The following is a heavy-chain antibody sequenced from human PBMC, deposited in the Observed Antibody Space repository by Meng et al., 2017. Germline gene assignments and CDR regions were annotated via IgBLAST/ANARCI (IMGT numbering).Heavy chain of an antibody. CDR1: GFTFSSYA. Sequence: GESLKISCAASGFTFSSYAMHWVRQAPGKGLEWVAVISYDGSNKYYADSVKGRSTISRDNSKNTLYLQMNSLRAEDTAVYYCAKSNSSGWYQYFDYWGQGTLVTVSS. CDR2: ISYDGSNK. V-gene: IGHV3-30*07. CDR3: AKSNSSGWYQYFDY. J-gene: IGHJ4*02. D-gene: IGHD6-19*01.